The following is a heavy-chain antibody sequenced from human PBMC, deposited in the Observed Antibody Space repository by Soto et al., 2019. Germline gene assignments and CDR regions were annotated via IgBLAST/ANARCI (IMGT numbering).Heavy chain of an antibody. V-gene: IGHV3-7*01. D-gene: IGHD4-17*01. CDR3: ARDKGLPVTTTRGFDY. CDR1: GFTFSSYW. J-gene: IGHJ4*02. Sequence: EVQLVESRGGLVQPGGSLRLSCAASGFTFSSYWMSWVRQAPGKGLEWVANIKQDGSEKYYVDSVKGRFTISRDNAKNSLYLQMNSLRAEDTAVYYCARDKGLPVTTTRGFDYWGQGTLVTVSS. CDR2: IKQDGSEK.